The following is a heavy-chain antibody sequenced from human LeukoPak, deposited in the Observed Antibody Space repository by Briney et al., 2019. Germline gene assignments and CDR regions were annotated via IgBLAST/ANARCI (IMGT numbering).Heavy chain of an antibody. CDR2: ISAYNGNT. CDR3: ARTDDYHDSSCYFFWGTDYAFDI. J-gene: IGHJ3*02. CDR1: GYTFTSYG. D-gene: IGHD3-22*01. V-gene: IGHV1-18*01. Sequence: ASVKVSCKASGYTFTSYGISWVRQAPGQGLEWMGWISAYNGNTNYAQKLQGRVTMTTDTSTSTAYMALRSLRSDDTAVYYCARTDDYHDSSCYFFWGTDYAFDIRGQGTMVTVSS.